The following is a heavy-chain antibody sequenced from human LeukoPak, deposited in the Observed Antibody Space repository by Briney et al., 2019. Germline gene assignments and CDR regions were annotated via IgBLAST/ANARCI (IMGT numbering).Heavy chain of an antibody. CDR1: GGSISSGGYY. V-gene: IGHV4-30-2*01. CDR3: ARVSYDSSGYYYPDAFDI. CDR2: IYHSGNT. J-gene: IGHJ3*02. D-gene: IGHD3-22*01. Sequence: SETLSLTCTVSGGSISSGGYYWSWIRQPPGKGLELIGYIYHSGNTYYNPSLKSRLIISVDTSKNQFSLQLTSVTTADTAVYYCARVSYDSSGYYYPDAFDIWGQGTMVTVSS.